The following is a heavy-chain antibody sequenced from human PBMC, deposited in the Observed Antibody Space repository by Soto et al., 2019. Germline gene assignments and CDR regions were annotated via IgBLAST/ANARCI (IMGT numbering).Heavy chain of an antibody. Sequence: PGGSLRLSCAASGFTFSNYGMGWVRQAPGKGLEWVSDIIDSGASTYYADSVKGRFTISRDNSKSTLYLQMNSLRAEDTALYYCAKGRSYYYYYGVDVWGQGTTVTVSS. CDR1: GFTFSNYG. J-gene: IGHJ6*02. CDR3: AKGRSYYYYYGVDV. CDR2: IIDSGAST. V-gene: IGHV3-23*01.